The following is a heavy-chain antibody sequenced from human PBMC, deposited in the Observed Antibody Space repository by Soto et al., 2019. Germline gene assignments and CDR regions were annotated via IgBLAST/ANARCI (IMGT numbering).Heavy chain of an antibody. J-gene: IGHJ3*02. Sequence: QVQLQESGPGLVKPSQTLSLTCTVSGGSISSGGYYCSWIRQHPGKGLEWIGYIYYSGSTYYNPSLKSRVTFSVDTSKNQVSLKLSCVTAADTAVYYCARDWCSGGSCPTRAFDIWGQVTMVTVSS. D-gene: IGHD2-15*01. CDR3: ARDWCSGGSCPTRAFDI. V-gene: IGHV4-31*03. CDR1: GGSISSGGYY. CDR2: IYYSGST.